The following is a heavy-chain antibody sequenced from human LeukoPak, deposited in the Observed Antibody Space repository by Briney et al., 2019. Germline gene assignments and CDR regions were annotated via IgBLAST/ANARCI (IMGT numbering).Heavy chain of an antibody. D-gene: IGHD5-24*01. CDR1: AFTVSRNY. CDR2: IFSNGDT. Sequence: GGSLRLSCTASAFTVSRNYMRWVRQAPGKGLEWVSLIFSNGDTHYADSVKGRFTISRDTSKNTVSLQMNSLRVEDTAMYYCTRDQMNYWDQGTLVTVSS. V-gene: IGHV3-53*01. J-gene: IGHJ4*02. CDR3: TRDQMNY.